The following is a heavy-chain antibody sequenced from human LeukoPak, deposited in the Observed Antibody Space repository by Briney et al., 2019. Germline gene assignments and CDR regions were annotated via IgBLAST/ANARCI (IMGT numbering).Heavy chain of an antibody. D-gene: IGHD5-18*01. CDR1: GGSISSSSYY. CDR2: IYYSGST. J-gene: IGHJ4*02. CDR3: ARGTGEGYSYGRYYFDY. V-gene: IGHV4-39*01. Sequence: TPSETLSLTCTVSGGSISSSSYYWGWIRQPPGKGLEWIGSIYYSGSTYYNPSLKSRVTISVDTSKNQFSLKLSSVTAADTAVYYCARGTGEGYSYGRYYFDYWGQGTLVTVSS.